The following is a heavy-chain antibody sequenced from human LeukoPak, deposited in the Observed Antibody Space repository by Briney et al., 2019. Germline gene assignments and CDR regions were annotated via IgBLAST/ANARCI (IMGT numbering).Heavy chain of an antibody. Sequence: SETLSLTCAVYGGYFSGYYWSWIRQPPGKGLEWIGEINHSGSTNYNPSLKSRVTISVDTSKNQFSLKLSSVTAADTAVYYCASTCSGGSCHDYWGQGTLVTVSS. D-gene: IGHD2-15*01. J-gene: IGHJ4*02. CDR2: INHSGST. V-gene: IGHV4-34*01. CDR3: ASTCSGGSCHDY. CDR1: GGYFSGYY.